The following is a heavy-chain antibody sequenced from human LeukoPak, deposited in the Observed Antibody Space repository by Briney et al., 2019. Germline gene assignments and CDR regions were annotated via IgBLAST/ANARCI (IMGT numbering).Heavy chain of an antibody. CDR3: ARGGYCSGGSCYLTWFDP. Sequence: SQTLSLTCTVSGGSISSGGYYWSWIRQHPGKGLEWIVYIYYSGSTYYNPYLKSRLTISVDTSKNQFSLKLSSVTAADTAVYYCARGGYCSGGSCYLTWFDPWGQGTLVTVSS. D-gene: IGHD2-15*01. V-gene: IGHV4-31*03. J-gene: IGHJ5*02. CDR1: GGSISSGGYY. CDR2: IYYSGST.